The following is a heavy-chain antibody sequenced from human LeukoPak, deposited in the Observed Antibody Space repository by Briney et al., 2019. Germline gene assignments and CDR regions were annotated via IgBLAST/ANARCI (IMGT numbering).Heavy chain of an antibody. CDR2: INAGNGNT. V-gene: IGHV1-3*01. Sequence: ASVKVSCKASGYTFTSYAMHWVRQASGQRLEWMGWINAGNGNTKYSQKFQSRVTITRDTSASTAYMGLSSLRSEDTAVYYCVRIDCSNAFDIWGQGTMVTVSS. D-gene: IGHD4-11*01. CDR1: GYTFTSYA. CDR3: VRIDCSNAFDI. J-gene: IGHJ3*02.